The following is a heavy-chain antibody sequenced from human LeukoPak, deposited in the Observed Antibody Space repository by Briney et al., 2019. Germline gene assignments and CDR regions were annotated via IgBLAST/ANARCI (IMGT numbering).Heavy chain of an antibody. CDR3: AREGAWVAGGGDYYYYYMDV. J-gene: IGHJ6*03. D-gene: IGHD6-19*01. V-gene: IGHV3-7*01. Sequence: GGSLRLSCAASGFTFSNYWMSWVRQAPGKGLEWVANIKQDRSEKYYVDSVKGRFTISRDNAKNSLYLQMNSLRAEDTAVYYCAREGAWVAGGGDYYYYYMDVWGKGTTVTISS. CDR1: GFTFSNYW. CDR2: IKQDRSEK.